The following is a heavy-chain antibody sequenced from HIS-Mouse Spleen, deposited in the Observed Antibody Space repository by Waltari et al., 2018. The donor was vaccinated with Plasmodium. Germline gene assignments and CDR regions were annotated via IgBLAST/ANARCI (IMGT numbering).Heavy chain of an antibody. D-gene: IGHD6-13*01. Sequence: EVQLVESGGGLVQPGGSLRLACAALGLAFSSYWRSWVRQAPGKGLEWVANIKQDGSEKYYVDSVKGRFTISRDNAKNSLYLQMNSLRAEDTAVYYCASSWYWYFDLWGRGTLVTVSS. CDR2: IKQDGSEK. CDR3: ASSWYWYFDL. CDR1: GLAFSSYW. J-gene: IGHJ2*01. V-gene: IGHV3-7*01.